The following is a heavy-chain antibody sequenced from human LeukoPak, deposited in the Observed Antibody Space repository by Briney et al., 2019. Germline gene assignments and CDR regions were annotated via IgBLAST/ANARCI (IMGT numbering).Heavy chain of an antibody. CDR3: ARDVTGVQSWFFDL. CDR2: INPHSGCT. D-gene: IGHD2-21*02. V-gene: IGHV1-2*02. J-gene: IGHJ2*01. Sequence: ASVSVSFKASFYTFLGYYMHWVRQAPGQGLEWMGWINPHSGCTNYAQKFQGRVTMPRDTSISTAYMELSRLRSDDTAVYYCARDVTGVQSWFFDLWGRGTLVTVSS. CDR1: FYTFLGYY.